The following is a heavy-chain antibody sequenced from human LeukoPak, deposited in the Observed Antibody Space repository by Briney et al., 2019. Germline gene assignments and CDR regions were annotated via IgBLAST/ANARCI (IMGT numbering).Heavy chain of an antibody. D-gene: IGHD3-9*01. Sequence: GGSLRLSCAASGFTFTGYYMHWVRQAPGQGLEWMGWINPNSGGTNYAQKFQGRVTMTRDTSISTAYMELSRLRSDDTAVYYCASSDVLRYFDWSDNWFDPWGQGTLVTVSS. V-gene: IGHV1-2*02. CDR2: INPNSGGT. J-gene: IGHJ5*02. CDR1: GFTFTGYY. CDR3: ASSDVLRYFDWSDNWFDP.